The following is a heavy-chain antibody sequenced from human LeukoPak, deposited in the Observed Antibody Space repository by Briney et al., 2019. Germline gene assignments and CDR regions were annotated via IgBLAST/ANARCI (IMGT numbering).Heavy chain of an antibody. CDR2: SCTSGST. CDR3: ARHQHQLLTVYDY. CDR1: GGSISSNC. V-gene: IGHV4-4*09. D-gene: IGHD2-2*01. Sequence: SETLSLTCTVSGGSISSNCWNWIRQPPGKGLEWIGYSCTSGSTNYNPSLMSRVTISVDTSKNQFSLKLISVTAADTAVHYCARHQHQLLTVYDYWPQKTLDSVSS. J-gene: IGHJ4*02.